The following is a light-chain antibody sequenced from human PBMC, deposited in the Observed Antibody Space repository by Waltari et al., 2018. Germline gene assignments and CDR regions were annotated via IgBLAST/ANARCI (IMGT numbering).Light chain of an antibody. J-gene: IGKJ2*01. CDR2: AAS. CDR1: QGLSSY. CDR3: QQYYSIPYT. V-gene: IGKV1-9*01. Sequence: DIQLTQSPSFLSASVGDRVTITCRASQGLSSYLAWYQQKPGKAPKLLIYAASTLQSGVPSRFSGSGSGTDFTLTISSLQAEDVAVYYCQQYYSIPYTFGPGTKLEIK.